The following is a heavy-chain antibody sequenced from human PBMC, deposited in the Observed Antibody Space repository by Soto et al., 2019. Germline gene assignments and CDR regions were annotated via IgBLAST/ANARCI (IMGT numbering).Heavy chain of an antibody. CDR1: GYTFTSYD. CDR2: MNPNSGNT. D-gene: IGHD6-13*01. J-gene: IGHJ6*02. V-gene: IGHV1-8*01. Sequence: ASVKVSCKASGYTFTSYDINWVRQATGQGLEWMGWMNPNSGNTGYAQKFQGRVTMTRNTSISTAYMELSSLRSEDTAVYYCASILYLAAGKGVGYYYGMDVWGQGTTVTVSS. CDR3: ASILYLAAGKGVGYYYGMDV.